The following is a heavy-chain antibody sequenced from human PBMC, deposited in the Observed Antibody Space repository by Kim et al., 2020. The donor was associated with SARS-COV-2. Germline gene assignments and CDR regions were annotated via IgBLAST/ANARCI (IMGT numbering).Heavy chain of an antibody. J-gene: IGHJ4*02. Sequence: GGSLRLSCAASGFTVSSNYTSWVRQAPGKGLEWVSVIYSGGSTYYADSVKGRFTISRDNSKNTLYLQMNSLRAEDTAVYYCAREGIAAAGTGYFDYWGQGTLVTVSS. CDR3: AREGIAAAGTGYFDY. CDR2: IYSGGST. V-gene: IGHV3-53*01. D-gene: IGHD6-13*01. CDR1: GFTVSSNY.